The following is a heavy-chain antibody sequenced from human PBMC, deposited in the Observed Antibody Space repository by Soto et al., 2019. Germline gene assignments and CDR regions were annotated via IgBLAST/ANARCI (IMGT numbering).Heavy chain of an antibody. CDR3: ARDKGMVRGEH. CDR2: ISSSSSYI. J-gene: IGHJ4*02. D-gene: IGHD3-10*01. V-gene: IGHV3-21*01. CDR1: GFTFSSYS. Sequence: EVQLVESGGGLVKPGGSLRLSCAASGFTFSSYSMNWVRQAPGKGLEWVSSISSSSSYIYYADSVKGRFTISRDNAKNSLYLQMNSLSAEDTAVYYRARDKGMVRGEHWGQGTLVTVSS.